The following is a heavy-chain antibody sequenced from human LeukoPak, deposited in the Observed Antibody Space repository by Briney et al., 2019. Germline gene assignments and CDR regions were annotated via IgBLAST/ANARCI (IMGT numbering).Heavy chain of an antibody. CDR3: AHSRDIVATEFDS. V-gene: IGHV2-5*08. CDR2: IYWDDDK. D-gene: IGHD5-12*01. CDR1: GGSISSNTYY. Sequence: TLSLTCTVSGGSISSNTYYWSWIRQPPGKGLEWLALIYWDDDKRYSPSLKSRLTITKDTSKNQVVLTMTNMDPVDTATYYCAHSRDIVATEFDSWGQGTLVTVSS. J-gene: IGHJ4*02.